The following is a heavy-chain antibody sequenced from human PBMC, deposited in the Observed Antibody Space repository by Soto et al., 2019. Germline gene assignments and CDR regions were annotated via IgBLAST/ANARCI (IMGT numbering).Heavy chain of an antibody. CDR2: IRSKPYGGTT. CDR3: GREDSRGFGSGHGYFYGMDV. CDR1: GFTFANYA. V-gene: IGHV3-49*03. J-gene: IGHJ6*02. Sequence: PGGSLRLSCTTSGFTFANYAMTWFRQAPGKGLEWVGLIRSKPYGGTTEYAASVKDRFTISRDDSKSIAYLQMNSLNIEDTAVYSCGREDSRGFGSGHGYFYGMDVWGQGTTVTVSS. D-gene: IGHD3-16*01.